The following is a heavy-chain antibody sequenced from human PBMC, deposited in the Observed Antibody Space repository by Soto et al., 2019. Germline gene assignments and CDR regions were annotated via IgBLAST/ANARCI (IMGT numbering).Heavy chain of an antibody. Sequence: QLQLQESGPGLVKPSETQSLTCTVSGGYISSSSYYWGWIRQPPGKRLEWIGGMYYSVSTYFNPSLKSRVTISVDTSKNQFSLKLSSVTAADTAVYYCARWYGSEVFDYWGQGTLVTVSS. CDR3: ARWYGSEVFDY. J-gene: IGHJ4*02. D-gene: IGHD3-10*01. V-gene: IGHV4-39*01. CDR1: GGYISSSSYY. CDR2: MYYSVST.